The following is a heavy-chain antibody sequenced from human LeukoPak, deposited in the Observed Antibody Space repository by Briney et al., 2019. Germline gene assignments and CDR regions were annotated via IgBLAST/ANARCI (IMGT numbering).Heavy chain of an antibody. CDR2: ISGSGGST. V-gene: IGHV3-23*01. CDR3: AKDWEDYCDSSGSFY. D-gene: IGHD3-22*01. J-gene: IGHJ4*02. Sequence: PGGSLRLSCAASGFTFSSYAMSWVRQAPGKGLEWVSAISGSGGSTYYADSVKGRFTISRDNSKNTLYLQMNSLRAEDTAVYYCAKDWEDYCDSSGSFYWGQGTLVTVSS. CDR1: GFTFSSYA.